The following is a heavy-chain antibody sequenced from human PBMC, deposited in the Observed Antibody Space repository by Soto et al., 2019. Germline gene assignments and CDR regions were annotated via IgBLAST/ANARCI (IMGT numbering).Heavy chain of an antibody. CDR3: AKGDNLGPKTGYAFDP. CDR1: GDSVSSNTAS. J-gene: IGHJ5*02. D-gene: IGHD5-12*01. CDR2: TYFRSKWYN. Sequence: SQTLSLTCAISGDSVSSNTASWNWIRQSPSRGLEWLGRTYFRSKWYNDYAVSVKSRIIINPDTSKNQFSLQLNSVTPEDTAVYFCAKGDNLGPKTGYAFDPWGQG. V-gene: IGHV6-1*01.